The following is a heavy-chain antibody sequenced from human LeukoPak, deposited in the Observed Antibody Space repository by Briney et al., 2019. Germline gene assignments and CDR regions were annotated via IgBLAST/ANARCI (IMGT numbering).Heavy chain of an antibody. CDR3: ARDYYGSGSHNWFDP. V-gene: IGHV4-31*03. CDR2: IYYSGST. Sequence: SETLSLTCTVSGGSLSSGGYYWSWIRQHPGKGLEWIGYIYYSGSTYYNPSLKSRVTISEDTSKNQFSLKLSSVTAADTAVYYCARDYYGSGSHNWFDPWGQGTLVTVSS. J-gene: IGHJ5*02. CDR1: GGSLSSGGYY. D-gene: IGHD3-10*01.